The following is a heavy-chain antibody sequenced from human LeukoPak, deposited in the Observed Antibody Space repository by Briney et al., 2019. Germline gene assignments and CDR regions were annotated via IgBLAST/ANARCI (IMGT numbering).Heavy chain of an antibody. Sequence: GGSLRLSCAASGFTFSSYSMNWVRQAPGKGLEWVSAISGSGGSTYYADSVKGRFTISRDDSKNTLFLQMNTLRAEDTAVYYCAKAKHLAASPDYWGQGTLVTVSS. J-gene: IGHJ4*02. CDR1: GFTFSSYS. CDR2: ISGSGGST. V-gene: IGHV3-23*01. CDR3: AKAKHLAASPDY.